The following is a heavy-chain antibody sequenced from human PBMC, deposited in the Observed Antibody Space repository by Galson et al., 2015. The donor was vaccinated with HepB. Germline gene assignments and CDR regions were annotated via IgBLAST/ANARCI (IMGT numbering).Heavy chain of an antibody. V-gene: IGHV3-30*18. CDR1: GFTFSSYG. Sequence: SLRLSCAASGFTFSSYGMHWVRQAPGKGLEWVAVISYDGSNKYYADSVKGRFTISRDNSKNTLYLQMNSLRAEDTAVYYCAKDGSSGYPGSLDAFDIWGQGTMVTVSS. CDR2: ISYDGSNK. CDR3: AKDGSSGYPGSLDAFDI. D-gene: IGHD3-22*01. J-gene: IGHJ3*02.